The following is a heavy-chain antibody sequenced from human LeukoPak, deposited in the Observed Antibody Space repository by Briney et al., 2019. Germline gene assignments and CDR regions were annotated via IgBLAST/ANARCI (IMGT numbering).Heavy chain of an antibody. CDR1: GYTFTVYY. CDR3: ARDAGITLVRGLDAFDI. D-gene: IGHD3-10*01. J-gene: IGHJ3*02. Sequence: GASVKVSCKASGYTFTVYYIHWVRQAPGQGLEWMGWIHPNRGGTNYAQKFQGRVTMTSDTSISAAYMELSSLRSDDTAVYYCARDAGITLVRGLDAFDIWGQGTMVTVSS. CDR2: IHPNRGGT. V-gene: IGHV1-2*02.